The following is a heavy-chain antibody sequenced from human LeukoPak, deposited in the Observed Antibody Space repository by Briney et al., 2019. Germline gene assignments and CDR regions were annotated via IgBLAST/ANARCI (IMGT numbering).Heavy chain of an antibody. D-gene: IGHD6-13*01. J-gene: IGHJ4*02. CDR2: ISYDGSNK. CDR3: AKLFFHSSSWYHSRSDYFDY. CDR1: GFTFSSYG. V-gene: IGHV3-30*18. Sequence: PGRSLRLSCAASGFTFSSYGMHWVRQAPGKGLEWVAVISYDGSNKYYADSVKGRFTISRDNSKNTLYLQMNSLRAEDTAVYYCAKLFFHSSSWYHSRSDYFDYWGQGTLVTVSS.